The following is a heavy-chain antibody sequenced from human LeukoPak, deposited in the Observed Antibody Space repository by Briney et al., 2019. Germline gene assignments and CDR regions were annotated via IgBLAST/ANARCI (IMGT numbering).Heavy chain of an antibody. V-gene: IGHV1-8*01. CDR3: ARATRERSSGKAYYYYGMDV. Sequence: ASVKVSCKASGYTFTSYDINWVRQATGQGLEWMGWMNPNSGNTGYAQKFQGRVTMTRNTSISTAYMELSSLRSEDTAVYYCARATRERSSGKAYYYYGMDVWGQGTTVTVSS. D-gene: IGHD6-19*01. J-gene: IGHJ6*02. CDR2: MNPNSGNT. CDR1: GYTFTSYD.